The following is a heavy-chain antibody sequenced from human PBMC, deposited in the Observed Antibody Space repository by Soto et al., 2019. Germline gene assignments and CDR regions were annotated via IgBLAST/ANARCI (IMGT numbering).Heavy chain of an antibody. J-gene: IGHJ6*02. CDR2: ISPYNDYT. D-gene: IGHD3-16*01. V-gene: IGHV1-18*01. CDR1: GYTFIRYG. CDR3: ARGGYHDNNWGKLRHYGLDV. Sequence: QVQLVQSAAEVKKPGASVKVSCKASGYTFIRYGITWVRQAPGQGPEWMGWISPYNDYTIYAQKVQGRVTMTTDTSTRTVYMELRSLKSDDTAVYYCARGGYHDNNWGKLRHYGLDVWGQGTSVTVSS.